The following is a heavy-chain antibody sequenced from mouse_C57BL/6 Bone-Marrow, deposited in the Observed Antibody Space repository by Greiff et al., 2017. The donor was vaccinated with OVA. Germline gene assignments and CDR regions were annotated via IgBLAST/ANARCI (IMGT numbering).Heavy chain of an antibody. CDR3: AREKLGRYDY. D-gene: IGHD4-1*01. J-gene: IGHJ2*01. Sequence: EVQLQESEGGLVQPGSSMKLSCTASGFTFSDYYMAWVRQVPEKGLEWVANINYDGSSTYYLDSLKSRFIISRDNAKNIRYLQMSSLKSEDTATYYCAREKLGRYDYWGQGTTLTVSS. V-gene: IGHV5-16*01. CDR2: INYDGSST. CDR1: GFTFSDYY.